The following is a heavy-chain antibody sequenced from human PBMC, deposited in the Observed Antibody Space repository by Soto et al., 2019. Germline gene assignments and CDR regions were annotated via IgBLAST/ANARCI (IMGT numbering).Heavy chain of an antibody. CDR3: ARHLFGSGSWFDP. V-gene: IGHV4-31*03. Sequence: PSETLSLTCTVSGGSISSGGYYWSWIRQHPGKGLEWIGYIYYSGSTYYNPSLKSRVTISVDTSKNQFSLKLSSVTAADTAVYYCARHLFGSGSWFDPWGQGTLVTVSS. CDR2: IYYSGST. D-gene: IGHD3-10*02. CDR1: GGSISSGGYY. J-gene: IGHJ5*02.